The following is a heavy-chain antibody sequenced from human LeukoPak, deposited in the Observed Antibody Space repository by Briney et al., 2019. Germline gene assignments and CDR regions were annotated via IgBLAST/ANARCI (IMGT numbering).Heavy chain of an antibody. CDR1: GFTFSSYA. CDR2: ISGSGGST. V-gene: IGHV3-23*01. J-gene: IGHJ6*02. CDR3: TRHGPTVVTDYYYGMDV. Sequence: GGSLRLSCAASGFTFSSYAMSWVRQAPGKGLDGVSAISGSGGSTYYADSVKGRFTISRDNSKNTLYLQMNSLKTEHTAVYYCTRHGPTVVTDYYYGMDVWGQGTTVTVSS. D-gene: IGHD4-23*01.